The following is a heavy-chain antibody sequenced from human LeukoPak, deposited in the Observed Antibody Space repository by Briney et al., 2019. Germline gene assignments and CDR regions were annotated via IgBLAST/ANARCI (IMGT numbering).Heavy chain of an antibody. CDR3: ASSVTRPYFDY. Sequence: SETLSLTCAVSGYSISSGYYWGWIRQPPGKGLEWIGSIYHSGSTYYNPSLRSRVTISVDTSKNQFSLKLSSVTAADTAVYYCASSVTRPYFDYWGQGTLVTVSS. D-gene: IGHD2-21*02. CDR2: IYHSGST. V-gene: IGHV4-38-2*01. CDR1: GYSISSGYY. J-gene: IGHJ4*02.